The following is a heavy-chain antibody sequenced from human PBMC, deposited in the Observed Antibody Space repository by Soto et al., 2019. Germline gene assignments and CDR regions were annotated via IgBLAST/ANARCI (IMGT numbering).Heavy chain of an antibody. V-gene: IGHV3-33*01. CDR2: IWYDGSNK. J-gene: IGHJ4*02. D-gene: IGHD2-2*01. CDR3: ARVASPGVPAALDY. Sequence: VGPLRLSCAASGFTFSSYGMHWVRQAPGKGLEWVAVIWYDGSNKYYADSVKGRFTISRDNSKNTLYLQMNSLRAEDTAVYYCARVASPGVPAALDYWGQGTLVTVS. CDR1: GFTFSSYG.